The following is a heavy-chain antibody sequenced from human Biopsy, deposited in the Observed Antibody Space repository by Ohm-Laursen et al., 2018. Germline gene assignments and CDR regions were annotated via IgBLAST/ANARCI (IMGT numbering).Heavy chain of an antibody. Sequence: ASVKVSCKPSGYTFTNYGISWVRQAPGQGLEWMGWISPYNGDTDYAQKPQGRVTMTIDTSTSTAYMDLRSLRSDDTAVYYCARDRWPHVTLLGLVVFDFWGQGTLVTVPS. D-gene: IGHD3-3*01. CDR2: ISPYNGDT. V-gene: IGHV1-18*01. J-gene: IGHJ4*02. CDR3: ARDRWPHVTLLGLVVFDF. CDR1: GYTFTNYG.